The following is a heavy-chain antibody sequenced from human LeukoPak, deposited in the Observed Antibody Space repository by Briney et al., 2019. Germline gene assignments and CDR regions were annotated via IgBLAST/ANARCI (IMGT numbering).Heavy chain of an antibody. J-gene: IGHJ4*02. CDR3: AKGHGEPNHLPLDN. Sequence: GGSLRLSCVASGFNFDDHTMHWVRQAPGKGLEWVSLINGDGGSTYFADSVKGRFTISRDNSKNSLFLQMNSLRTEDSALYYCAKGHGEPNHLPLDNWGQGTLVTVSS. D-gene: IGHD1-14*01. CDR1: GFNFDDHT. CDR2: INGDGGST. V-gene: IGHV3-43*01.